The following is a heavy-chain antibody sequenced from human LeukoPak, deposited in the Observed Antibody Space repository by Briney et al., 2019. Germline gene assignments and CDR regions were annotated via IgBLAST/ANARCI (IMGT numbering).Heavy chain of an antibody. CDR2: IYTSGST. D-gene: IGHD2-2*01. CDR1: GGSISSGSYY. J-gene: IGHJ6*02. Sequence: SETLSLTCTVSGGSISSGSYYWSWIRQPAGKGLEWIGRIYTSGSTNYNPSHKGRVTISVDTSKNQFSLKLSFVTAADTAVYYCAKSKLLSGDYYYYGMDVWGQGTTVTVSS. CDR3: AKSKLLSGDYYYYGMDV. V-gene: IGHV4-61*02.